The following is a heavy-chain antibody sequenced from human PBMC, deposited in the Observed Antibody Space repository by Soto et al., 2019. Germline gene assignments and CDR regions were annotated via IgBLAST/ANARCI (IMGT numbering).Heavy chain of an antibody. V-gene: IGHV1-8*01. CDR2: MNPNSGNT. CDR3: AISGRYNWNYGPLYYYYYYMDV. CDR1: GYTFTSYD. Sequence: ASVKVSCKASGYTFTSYDINWVRQATGQGLEWMGWMNPNSGNTGYAQKFQDRVTMTRNTSISTAYMELSSLRSEDTAVYYCAISGRYNWNYGPLYYYYYYMDVWGKGTTVTVSS. D-gene: IGHD1-7*01. J-gene: IGHJ6*03.